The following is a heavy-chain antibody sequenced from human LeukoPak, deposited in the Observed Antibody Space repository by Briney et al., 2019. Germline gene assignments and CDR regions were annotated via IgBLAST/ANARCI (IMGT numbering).Heavy chain of an antibody. CDR3: ARDNDFDY. D-gene: IGHD2-8*01. V-gene: IGHV1-69*05. J-gene: IGHJ4*02. CDR1: GGTFSSYA. Sequence: SVKVSCKASGGTFSSYAISWVRQAPGQGLEWMGGIIPIFGTANYAQKFQGRVTMTRDMSTSTVYMELSSLRSEDTAVYYCARDNDFDYWGQGTLVTVSS. CDR2: IIPIFGTA.